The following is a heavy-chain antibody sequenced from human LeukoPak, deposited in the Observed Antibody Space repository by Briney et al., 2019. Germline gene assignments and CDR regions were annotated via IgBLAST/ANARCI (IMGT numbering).Heavy chain of an antibody. CDR3: ARDAGSGWPNYYYYYYMDV. Sequence: SETLSLTCTVSGGSISSGYYYWSWIRQPAGKGLEWIGRIYTSGSTNYNPSLKSRVTISVGTSKNQFSLKLSSVTAADTAVYYCARDAGSGWPNYYYYYYMDVWGKGTTVTISS. CDR2: IYTSGST. V-gene: IGHV4-61*02. CDR1: GGSISSGYYY. D-gene: IGHD6-19*01. J-gene: IGHJ6*03.